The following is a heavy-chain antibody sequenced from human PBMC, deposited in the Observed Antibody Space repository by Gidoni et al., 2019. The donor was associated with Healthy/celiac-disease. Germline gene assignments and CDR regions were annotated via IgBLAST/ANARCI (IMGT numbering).Heavy chain of an antibody. CDR2: ISYDGSNK. CDR3: AREEGYSYGGGTLFDY. CDR1: GFTFSSYA. Sequence: QVQLVESGGGVVQPGRSLRLSCAAPGFTFSSYAMHWVRQAPGKGLEWVAVISYDGSNKYYADSVKGRFTISRDNSKNTQYLQMNSLRAEDTAVYYCAREEGYSYGGGTLFDYWGQGTLVTVSS. J-gene: IGHJ4*02. D-gene: IGHD5-18*01. V-gene: IGHV3-30-3*01.